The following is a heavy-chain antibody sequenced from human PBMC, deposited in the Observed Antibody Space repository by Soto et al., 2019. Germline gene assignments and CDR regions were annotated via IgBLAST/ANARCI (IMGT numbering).Heavy chain of an antibody. CDR2: IYPGDSDT. J-gene: IGHJ6*02. V-gene: IGHV5-51*01. CDR1: GYSFTSYW. D-gene: IGHD2-2*02. CDR3: ARLVCSSTRCYTRGHYYYYYGMDV. Sequence: GESLKISCKGSGYSFTSYWIGWVRQMPGKGLEWMGIIYPGDSDTRYSPSFQGQVTISADKSISTAYLQWSSLKASDTAMYYCARLVCSSTRCYTRGHYYYYYGMDVWGQGTTVTVSS.